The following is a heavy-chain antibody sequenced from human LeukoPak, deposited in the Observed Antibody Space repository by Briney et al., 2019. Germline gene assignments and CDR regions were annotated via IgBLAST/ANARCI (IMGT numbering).Heavy chain of an antibody. CDR3: AKAGDIVVVPAAPHYFDY. Sequence: PGGSLRLSCAASGFTFSSYAMSWVRQAPGKGLEWVSAIIGSGGSTYYADSVKGRFTISRDNSKNTLYLQMNSLRAEDTAVYYCAKAGDIVVVPAAPHYFDYWGQGTLVTVSS. V-gene: IGHV3-23*01. J-gene: IGHJ4*02. CDR2: IIGSGGST. D-gene: IGHD2-2*01. CDR1: GFTFSSYA.